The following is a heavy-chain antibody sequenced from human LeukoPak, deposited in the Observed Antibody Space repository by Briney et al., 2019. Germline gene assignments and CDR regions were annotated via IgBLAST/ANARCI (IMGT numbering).Heavy chain of an antibody. V-gene: IGHV4-31*03. Sequence: SQTLSLTCTVSGGSISSAAYYWNWIRQHPGKGLEWIGYIYHSGITNYNPSLKSRVTISVDTSKNQFSLKLSTETAEDTAVYYCARDRGYSYGVDSWGQGTLVTVSS. J-gene: IGHJ4*02. D-gene: IGHD5-18*01. CDR3: ARDRGYSYGVDS. CDR2: IYHSGIT. CDR1: GGSISSAAYY.